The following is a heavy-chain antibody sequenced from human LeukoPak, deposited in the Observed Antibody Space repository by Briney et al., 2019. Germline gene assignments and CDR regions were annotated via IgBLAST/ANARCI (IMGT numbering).Heavy chain of an antibody. Sequence: SETLSLTCTVSGGSISSNSNYWAWIRQPPGRGLEWIGSISYGGSTYYSPSLESRVTISVDTSKNQFSLRLSSVTAADTAVYYSARLASGSYGPLTPFDYWGQGTLVTVSS. V-gene: IGHV4-39*01. CDR2: ISYGGST. D-gene: IGHD1-26*01. CDR1: GGSISSNSNY. J-gene: IGHJ4*02. CDR3: ARLASGSYGPLTPFDY.